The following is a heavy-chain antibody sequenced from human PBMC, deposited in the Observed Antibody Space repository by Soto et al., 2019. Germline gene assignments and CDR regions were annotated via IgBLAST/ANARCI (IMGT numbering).Heavy chain of an antibody. D-gene: IGHD3-22*01. V-gene: IGHV4-4*02. CDR3: ARVWGMSYYDSSGYLNRFDP. J-gene: IGHJ5*02. Sequence: LSLTCAVSGGSISSSNWWSWVRQPPGKGLEWIGEIYHSGSTNYNPSLKSRVTISVDKSKNQFSLKLSSVTAADTAVYYCARVWGMSYYDSSGYLNRFDPWGQGTLVTVSS. CDR1: GGSISSSNW. CDR2: IYHSGST.